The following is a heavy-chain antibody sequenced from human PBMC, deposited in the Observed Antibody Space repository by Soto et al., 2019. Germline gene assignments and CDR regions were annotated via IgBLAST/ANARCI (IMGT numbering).Heavy chain of an antibody. D-gene: IGHD2-8*01. CDR3: AKWHPLDP. Sequence: QLQVHESGPGLGKPSGPRSRTCTVSGVSIRNTAWWSWVRQPPGKGLEGIGEVHHSGNTNYNPSLKSRVTMSVDKSKNKFSLMLRSVTAAETAVYYCAKWHPLDPWGQGTLVTVAS. J-gene: IGHJ5*02. V-gene: IGHV4-4*02. CDR1: GVSIRNTAW. CDR2: VHHSGNT.